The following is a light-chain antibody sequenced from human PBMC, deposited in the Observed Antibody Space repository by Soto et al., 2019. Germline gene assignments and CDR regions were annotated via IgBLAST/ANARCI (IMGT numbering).Light chain of an antibody. CDR2: GAY. Sequence: DIQMTQSPSSLSASVVDRFTITFLASQVIGNYLAWYQQKPGKVPKLLIYGAYTLQSGVPSRFSGSGSGTDFTLTISSLQPEDVAIYYCQKYNSGLITFGQGTRLEIK. J-gene: IGKJ5*01. CDR1: QVIGNY. V-gene: IGKV1-27*01. CDR3: QKYNSGLIT.